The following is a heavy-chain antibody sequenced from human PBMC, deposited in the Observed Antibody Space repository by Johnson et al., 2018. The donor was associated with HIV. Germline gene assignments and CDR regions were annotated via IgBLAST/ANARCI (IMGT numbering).Heavy chain of an antibody. CDR2: ISYDGSNK. CDR1: GFTFDDYA. CDR3: AKGPVDYGGNYDGFGI. Sequence: QVQVVESGGGLVQPGRSPRLSCAASGFTFDDYAMHWVRQAPGKGLEWVAVISYDGSNKYYADSVKGRFTISRDNSKNTLYLQMNSLRAEDTAVYFCAKGPVDYGGNYDGFGIWGQGTKVTVSS. V-gene: IGHV3-30*18. J-gene: IGHJ3*02. D-gene: IGHD4-23*01.